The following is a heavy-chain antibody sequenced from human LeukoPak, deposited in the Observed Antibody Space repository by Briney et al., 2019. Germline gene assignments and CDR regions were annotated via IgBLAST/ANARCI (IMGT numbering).Heavy chain of an antibody. V-gene: IGHV3-48*01. D-gene: IGHD6-13*01. J-gene: IGHJ5*02. CDR2: ISSSSSTI. CDR3: ARGLYSSSWYLVGFHWFDP. CDR1: GFTFSSYS. Sequence: PGGSLRLSCAASGFTFSSYSMNWVRQAPGKGLEWVSYISSSSSTIYYADSVKGRFTISRDNAKNSLYLQMNSLRAEDTAVYYCARGLYSSSWYLVGFHWFDPWGQGTLVTVSS.